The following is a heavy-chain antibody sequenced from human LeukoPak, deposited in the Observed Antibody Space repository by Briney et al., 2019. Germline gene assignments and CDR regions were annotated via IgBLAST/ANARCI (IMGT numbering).Heavy chain of an antibody. CDR2: INWNSGSI. CDR1: GFTFDDYA. V-gene: IGHV3-9*01. J-gene: IGHJ3*02. D-gene: IGHD6-13*01. CDR3: ARDPNSSTEDAFDI. Sequence: GGSLRLSCAASGFTFDDYAMHWVRQAPGKGLEWVSGINWNSGSIGYADSVKGRFTISRDNAKNTLYLQMNSLRAEDTAVYYCARDPNSSTEDAFDIWGQGTMVTVSS.